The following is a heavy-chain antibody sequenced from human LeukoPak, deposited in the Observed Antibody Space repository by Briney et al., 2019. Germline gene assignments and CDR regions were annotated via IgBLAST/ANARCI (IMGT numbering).Heavy chain of an antibody. V-gene: IGHV3-30*18. CDR2: IANDGRDK. CDR3: AKDLARSAAAYYFDS. J-gene: IGHJ4*02. CDR1: GFTFSSYG. Sequence: PGRSLRLSCAASGFTFSSYGMHWVRQAPGKGLEWVAVIANDGRDKKYADSVKGRFTISRDNAKDSLFLQMNSLRAEDTAAYYCAKDLARSAAAYYFDSWGQGTLVTVSS. D-gene: IGHD6-13*01.